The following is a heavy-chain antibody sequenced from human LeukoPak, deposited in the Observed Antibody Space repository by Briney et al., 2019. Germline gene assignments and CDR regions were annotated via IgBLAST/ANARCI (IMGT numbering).Heavy chain of an antibody. Sequence: ASVKVSCKASGYTCTGYYMHWVRQAPGQGLEWMGWINPNSGGTNYAQKFQGWVTMTRDTSISTAYMELSRLRSDDTAVYYCARSTVRGVNWFDPWGQGTLVTVSS. D-gene: IGHD3-10*01. J-gene: IGHJ5*02. CDR3: ARSTVRGVNWFDP. CDR2: INPNSGGT. V-gene: IGHV1-2*04. CDR1: GYTCTGYY.